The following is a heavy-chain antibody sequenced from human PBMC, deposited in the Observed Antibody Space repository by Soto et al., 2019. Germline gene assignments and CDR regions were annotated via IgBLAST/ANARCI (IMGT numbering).Heavy chain of an antibody. CDR3: AKIPTKYDYTNH. CDR1: GFIFDDYA. J-gene: IGHJ4*02. CDR2: ISWNSGSI. D-gene: IGHD4-4*01. V-gene: IGHV3-9*01. Sequence: PGGSLRLSCAASGFIFDDYAMHWVRQVPGKGLEWVSGISWNSGSIGYADSVKGRVTISRDNAKKLLYLQMNRLRAEDTALYYCAKIPTKYDYTNHWGQGTLVTVSS.